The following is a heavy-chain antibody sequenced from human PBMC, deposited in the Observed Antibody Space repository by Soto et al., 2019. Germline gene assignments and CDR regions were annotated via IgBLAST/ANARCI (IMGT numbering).Heavy chain of an antibody. J-gene: IGHJ4*02. V-gene: IGHV4-39*01. CDR3: ARHGYYYDHTGYYYFV. Sequence: KTSETLSLTCTVSGGSISSTNHYWGWVRQPPGKGLEWIGDVYYSGMTRYNPSLKSRVTISVDTSKDQFSLKLSSVTAADTAVYYCARHGYYYDHTGYYYFVWGQGTLVTVSS. D-gene: IGHD3-22*01. CDR1: GGSISSTNHY. CDR2: VYYSGMT.